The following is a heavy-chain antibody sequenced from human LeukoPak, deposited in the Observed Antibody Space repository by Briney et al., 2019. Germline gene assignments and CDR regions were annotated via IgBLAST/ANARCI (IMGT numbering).Heavy chain of an antibody. V-gene: IGHV3-23*01. D-gene: IGHD3-10*01. CDR3: AKTPDYYGSGSSSYVDC. Sequence: GGSLRLSCAASGFTFSSYAMSWVRQAPGKGLEWVSAISGSGGGTYYANSVKGRFTISRDNSRDTLYLQMNSLRAEDTALYFCAKTPDYYGSGSSSYVDCWGQGTLVSVSS. CDR2: ISGSGGGT. CDR1: GFTFSSYA. J-gene: IGHJ4*02.